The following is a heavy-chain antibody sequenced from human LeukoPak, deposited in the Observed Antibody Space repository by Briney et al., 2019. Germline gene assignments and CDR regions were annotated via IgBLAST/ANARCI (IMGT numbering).Heavy chain of an antibody. J-gene: IGHJ5*02. D-gene: IGHD5-18*01. CDR2: IIPILGIA. V-gene: IGHV1-69*04. CDR1: GGTFSSYA. CDR3: ARDRADTAIVTT. Sequence: ASVKVSCKASGGTFSSYAISWVRQAPGQGLEWMGRIIPILGIANYAQKFQGRVTITADKSTSTAYMELSSLRSEDTAVYYCARDRADTAIVTTWGQGTLVTVSS.